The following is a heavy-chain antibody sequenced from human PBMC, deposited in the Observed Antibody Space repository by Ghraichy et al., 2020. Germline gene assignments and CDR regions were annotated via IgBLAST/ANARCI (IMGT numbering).Heavy chain of an antibody. Sequence: SETLSLTCAVYGGSFSGYYWSWIRQPPGKGLEWIGEINHSGSTNYNPSLKSRVTISVDTSKNQFSLKLSSVTAADTAVYYCARGLVAAAGWFDPWGQGTLVTVSS. V-gene: IGHV4-34*01. CDR2: INHSGST. CDR1: GGSFSGYY. D-gene: IGHD6-13*01. J-gene: IGHJ5*02. CDR3: ARGLVAAAGWFDP.